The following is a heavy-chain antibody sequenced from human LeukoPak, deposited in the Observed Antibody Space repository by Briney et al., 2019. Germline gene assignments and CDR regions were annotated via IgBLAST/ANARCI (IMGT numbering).Heavy chain of an antibody. CDR2: INGSGDAT. V-gene: IGHV3-23*01. CDR3: AKSDCGSDGCKLLNY. CDR1: GFTVSSND. D-gene: IGHD2-21*01. Sequence: GGSLRLSCAASGFTVSSNDMSWVRQAPGKGLGWVSSINGSGDATKYADFVMGRFTISRDNSKNTVSLQMNSLRAEDTAVYYCAKSDCGSDGCKLLNYWGQGTLVMASS. J-gene: IGHJ4*02.